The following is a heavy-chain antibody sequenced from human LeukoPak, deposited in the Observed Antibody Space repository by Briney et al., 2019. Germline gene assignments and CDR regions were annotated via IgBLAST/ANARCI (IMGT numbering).Heavy chain of an antibody. Sequence: RAASVKVSCKASGYTFTNYDINWVRQAPGQGLEWMGYMNPNSGNTGYAQKFQDRVTITSDTSISTAYMELSSLRSDDTAVYYCAREGLDYWGQGTLVTVSS. CDR2: MNPNSGNT. CDR3: AREGLDY. V-gene: IGHV1-8*03. J-gene: IGHJ4*02. CDR1: GYTFTNYD.